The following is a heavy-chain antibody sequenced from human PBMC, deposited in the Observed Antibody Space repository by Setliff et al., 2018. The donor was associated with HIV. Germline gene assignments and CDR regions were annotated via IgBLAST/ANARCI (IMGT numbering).Heavy chain of an antibody. CDR1: GFTFSSFA. Sequence: GGSLRLSCAASGFTFSSFAMTWVRQAPGKGLEWVSAISGRGGSTYYAASVKGRFTISRDNSKNTLYLQMNSLRDEDTAVYYCAKMAGRDGYDDAVDNWGQGTMVTVSS. CDR3: AKMAGRDGYDDAVDN. J-gene: IGHJ3*02. V-gene: IGHV3-23*01. CDR2: ISGRGGST. D-gene: IGHD5-12*01.